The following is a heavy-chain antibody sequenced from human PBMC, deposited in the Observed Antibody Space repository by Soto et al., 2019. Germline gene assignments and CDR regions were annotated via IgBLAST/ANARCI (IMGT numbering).Heavy chain of an antibody. CDR2: IFYLGSS. V-gene: IGHV4-39*01. Sequence: SETLSLTCTVSGESIISSDFYWGWVRQPPGKGLEWIGSIFYLGSSYYNPSLKSRVTMSVDTSKNQFSLRLRPVTAADTALYFCARHSLALRKNNWFDPWGQGIMVTVSS. D-gene: IGHD3-3*02. CDR1: GESIISSDFY. J-gene: IGHJ5*02. CDR3: ARHSLALRKNNWFDP.